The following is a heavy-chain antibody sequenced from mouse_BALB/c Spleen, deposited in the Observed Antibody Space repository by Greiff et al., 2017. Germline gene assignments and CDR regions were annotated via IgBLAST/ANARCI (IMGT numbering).Heavy chain of an antibody. V-gene: IGHV1-4*02. CDR2: INPSSGYT. CDR1: GYTFTSYA. CDR3: ARKRGNYAMDY. Sequence: VQLQESAAELARPGASVKMSCKASGYTFTSYAMHWVKQRPGQGLEWIGYINPSSGYTEYNQKFKDKTTLTADKSSSTAYMQLSSLTSEDSAVYYCARKRGNYAMDYWGQGTSVTVSS. J-gene: IGHJ4*01.